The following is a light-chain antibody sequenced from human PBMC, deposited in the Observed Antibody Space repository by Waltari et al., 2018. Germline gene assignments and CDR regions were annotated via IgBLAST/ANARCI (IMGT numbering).Light chain of an antibody. CDR3: RSYINTTALEL. CDR2: DVT. CDR1: SSEIGSYNY. J-gene: IGLJ2*01. Sequence: QSALTQPASVSGSPGQSTTIPCTGTSSEIGSYNYVSWYKQHPGKASNLIIFDVTTRPSGVSRRFSCSKSVHTASLIIAGLQGEDVAEYYGRSYINTTALELFGVGTCLTVL. V-gene: IGLV2-14*03.